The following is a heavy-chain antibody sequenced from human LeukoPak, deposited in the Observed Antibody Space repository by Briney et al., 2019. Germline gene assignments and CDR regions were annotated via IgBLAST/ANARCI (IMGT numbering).Heavy chain of an antibody. CDR1: VASFSAYY. J-gene: IGHJ4*02. D-gene: IGHD3-10*01. V-gene: IGHV4-34*01. CDR2: INHAGIT. Sequence: SETLSLPCAVSVASFSAYYWSWIRQPPEKGLEWLGEINHAGITYYNPSLKSRVTISVDTSKNQFSLRLSSVTAADSAVYYCARRTRFGDFIDYWGQGTLVTVSS. CDR3: ARRTRFGDFIDY.